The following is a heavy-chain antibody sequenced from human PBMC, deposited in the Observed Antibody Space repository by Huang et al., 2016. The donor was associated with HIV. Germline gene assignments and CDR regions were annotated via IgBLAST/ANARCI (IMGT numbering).Heavy chain of an antibody. J-gene: IGHJ4*02. CDR3: ARARGFLYDSTGYYSRYYFDS. V-gene: IGHV1-8*03. CDR2: RNPKNGNT. Sequence: QVQLVQSGAEVKKPGASVKVSCTASGFNFNHYDFNWVRQASGQGLVWMVWRNPKNGNTGHAQKFQGRGTITRNTSRTAAYMELRSVRSEDTAVYYCARARGFLYDSTGYYSRYYFDSWGQGTLVTISS. CDR1: GFNFNHYD. D-gene: IGHD3-22*01.